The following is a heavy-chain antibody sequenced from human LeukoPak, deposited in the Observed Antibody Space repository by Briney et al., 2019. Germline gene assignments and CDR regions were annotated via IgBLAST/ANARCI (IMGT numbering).Heavy chain of an antibody. CDR1: GFTFGDYA. CDR3: ARCIAVANDAFDI. CDR2: ISSSGSTI. Sequence: GGSLRLSCTASGFTFGDYAMSWFRQAPGKGLEWVSYISSSGSTIYYADSVKGRFTISRDNAKNSLYLQMNSLRAEDTAVYYCARCIAVANDAFDIWFQGTMVTVAS. J-gene: IGHJ3*02. D-gene: IGHD6-19*01. V-gene: IGHV3-48*03.